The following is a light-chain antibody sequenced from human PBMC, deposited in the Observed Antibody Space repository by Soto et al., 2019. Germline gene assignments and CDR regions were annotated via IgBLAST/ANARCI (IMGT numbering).Light chain of an antibody. CDR2: AAA. CDR3: QQSYSAPHT. V-gene: IGKV1-39*01. Sequence: DIQMTQSPSSLSASVGDRITITCRASQTISMYLNWYQQKPGKAPKLLIFAAASLQSGIPSRFSGSGSGTDFTLTISSLQPEDFATYYCQQSYSAPHTFGQGTRLEIK. J-gene: IGKJ5*01. CDR1: QTISMY.